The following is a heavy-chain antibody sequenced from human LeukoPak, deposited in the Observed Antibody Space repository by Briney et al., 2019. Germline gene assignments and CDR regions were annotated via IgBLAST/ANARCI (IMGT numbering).Heavy chain of an antibody. D-gene: IGHD2-2*01. CDR1: GVAPGFLFSNAW. CDR2: IRSKADGGTT. V-gene: IGHV3-15*01. CDR3: TTAYPIGYCTSTICIAGDY. J-gene: IGHJ4*02. Sequence: GGSLRLSCAASGVAPGFLFSNAWMSWVRQAPGKGLEWVGRIRSKADGGTTDYAGPVKGRFTISRDDSKNTLFLEMNSLRTEDTAVYYCTTAYPIGYCTSTICIAGDYWGQGTLVTVSS.